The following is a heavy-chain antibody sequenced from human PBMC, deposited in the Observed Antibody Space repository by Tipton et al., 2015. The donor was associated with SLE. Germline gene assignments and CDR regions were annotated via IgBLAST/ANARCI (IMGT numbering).Heavy chain of an antibody. V-gene: IGHV3-30*04. CDR2: TSFDESSK. CDR1: GFPFSNYA. CDR3: ARVLVWEYFDL. D-gene: IGHD3-16*01. J-gene: IGHJ2*01. Sequence: SLRLSCAASGFPFSNYAMHWVRQAPGKGLEWVALTSFDESSKSYADSVRGRFTISRDNSKNTLYLQMNSLRAEDTAVYYCARVLVWEYFDLWGRGTLVTVSS.